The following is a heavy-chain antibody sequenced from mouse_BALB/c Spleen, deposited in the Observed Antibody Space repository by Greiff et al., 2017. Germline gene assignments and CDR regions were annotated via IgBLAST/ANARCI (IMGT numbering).Heavy chain of an antibody. V-gene: IGHV5-12-2*01. CDR3: ANLLGAMDY. CDR2: ISNGGGST. CDR1: GFTFSSYT. Sequence: EVKVVESGGGLVQPGGSLKLSCAASGFTFSSYTMSWVRQTPEKRLEWVAYISNGGGSTYYPDTVKGRFTISRDNAKNTLYLQMSSLKSEDTAMYYCANLLGAMDYWGQGTSVTVSS. D-gene: IGHD2-1*01. J-gene: IGHJ4*01.